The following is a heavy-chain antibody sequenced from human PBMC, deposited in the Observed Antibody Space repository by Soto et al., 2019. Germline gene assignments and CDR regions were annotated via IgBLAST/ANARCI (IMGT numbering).Heavy chain of an antibody. Sequence: PGGSLRLSCSASGFIFSSFGMHWVRQAPLKGLEWMALISFDGSNIFYADSVKGRFTISRDNSKNMLYLQMNSLRPEDTAVYYCAKEYDYNWFDPRGRGTLVTVSS. V-gene: IGHV3-30*18. J-gene: IGHJ5*02. D-gene: IGHD1-1*01. CDR1: GFIFSSFG. CDR2: ISFDGSNI. CDR3: AKEYDYNWFDP.